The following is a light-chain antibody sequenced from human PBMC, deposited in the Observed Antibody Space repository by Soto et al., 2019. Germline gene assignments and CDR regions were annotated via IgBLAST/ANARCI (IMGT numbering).Light chain of an antibody. CDR3: QQYNSYWT. CDR2: DAS. Sequence: DIQMTQSPSTLSASVGDRVTITCRAIQSISSWLAWYQQKPGKAPKLLIYDASSLESGVPSRFSGSASGAEFTLTISSLQPDDFATYHCQQYNSYWTFGQGTKGDIK. J-gene: IGKJ1*01. V-gene: IGKV1-5*01. CDR1: QSISSW.